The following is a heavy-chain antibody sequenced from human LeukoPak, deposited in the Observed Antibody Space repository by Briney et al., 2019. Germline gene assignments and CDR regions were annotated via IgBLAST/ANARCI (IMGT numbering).Heavy chain of an antibody. CDR3: ARNILGSDTFDI. V-gene: IGHV4-31*03. CDR2: IYFSGST. CDR1: GGSISSGGHY. J-gene: IGHJ3*02. Sequence: KASETLSLTCTVFGGSISSGGHYWSWIRQHPGRGLEWIGYIYFSGSTYYNPSLKSRVTISLDTSKNQFSLKLNSVTAADTAIYYCARNILGSDTFDIWGQGTLVTVSS. D-gene: IGHD7-27*01.